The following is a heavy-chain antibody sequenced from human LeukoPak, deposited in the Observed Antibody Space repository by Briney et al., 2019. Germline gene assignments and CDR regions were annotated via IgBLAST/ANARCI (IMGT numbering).Heavy chain of an antibody. Sequence: ASVKVSCKASGGTFSSYAISWVRQAPGQGLEWMGRIIPILGIANYAQKFQGRVTITADKSTSPAYMELSSLRSEDTAVYYCARGLSDYGDPYWGQGTLVTVPS. D-gene: IGHD4-17*01. J-gene: IGHJ4*02. CDR1: GGTFSSYA. V-gene: IGHV1-69*04. CDR3: ARGLSDYGDPY. CDR2: IIPILGIA.